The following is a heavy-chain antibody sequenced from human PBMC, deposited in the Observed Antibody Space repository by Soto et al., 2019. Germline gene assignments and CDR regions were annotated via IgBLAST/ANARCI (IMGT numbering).Heavy chain of an antibody. CDR3: ARGRYCLTGRCFPNWFDS. Sequence: SETLSLTCSVSGDSISNLDYFWAWIRQPPGQALEYIGYIYKSATTYYNPSFESRVAISVDTSKSQFPLNVTSVTAADTAVYFCARGRYCLTGRCFPNWFDSWGQGALVTVSS. V-gene: IGHV4-30-4*01. D-gene: IGHD7-27*01. CDR1: GDSISNLDYF. J-gene: IGHJ5*01. CDR2: IYKSATT.